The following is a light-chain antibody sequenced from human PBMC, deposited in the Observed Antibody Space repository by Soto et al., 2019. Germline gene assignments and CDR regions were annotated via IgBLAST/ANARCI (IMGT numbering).Light chain of an antibody. Sequence: DIQMTQSPSSLSASVGDRVTMTCRASQDISNYLVWYQQQPGKVPKLLIYSASTLHSGVPSRFSGSGSGTDFTLTISSLQPEDVGTYYCQQSYSTPPVTFGGGTKVEIK. CDR3: QQSYSTPPVT. J-gene: IGKJ4*01. CDR2: SAS. CDR1: QDISNY. V-gene: IGKV1-27*01.